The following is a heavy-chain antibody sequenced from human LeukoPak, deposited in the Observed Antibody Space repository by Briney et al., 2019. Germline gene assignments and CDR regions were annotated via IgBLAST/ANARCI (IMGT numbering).Heavy chain of an antibody. CDR2: ISSNSSYI. Sequence: KPGGSLRLSCAASGFTFSSYSMNWVRQAPGKGLEWVSSISSNSSYIYYADSVKGRFTISRDNAKNSLYLQMNSLRAEDTAVYYCARGIGGVIAYYFDYWGQGTLVTVSS. J-gene: IGHJ4*02. D-gene: IGHD3-16*02. CDR1: GFTFSSYS. CDR3: ARGIGGVIAYYFDY. V-gene: IGHV3-21*01.